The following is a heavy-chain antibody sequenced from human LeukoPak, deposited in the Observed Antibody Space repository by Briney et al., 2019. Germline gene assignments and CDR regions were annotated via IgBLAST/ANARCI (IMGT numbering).Heavy chain of an antibody. V-gene: IGHV3-21*01. CDR3: ARARSSYGYGDAFDI. D-gene: IGHD5-18*01. Sequence: GGSLRLSCAASGFTFSIYSMNWVRQAPGKGLEWVSSISSSSSYIYYADSVKGRFTISRDNAKNSLYLQMNSLRAEDTAVYYCARARSSYGYGDAFDIWGQGTMVTVSS. CDR1: GFTFSIYS. CDR2: ISSSSSYI. J-gene: IGHJ3*02.